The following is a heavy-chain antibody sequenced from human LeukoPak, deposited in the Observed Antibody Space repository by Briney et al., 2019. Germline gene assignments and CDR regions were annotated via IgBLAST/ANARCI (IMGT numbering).Heavy chain of an antibody. D-gene: IGHD3-10*01. Sequence: GASVKVSRKASLYSFTNYGIRLVRQAPGRGLEWMGWINIYHNHTNYAQKLQGRVTMATDTSTNTAYMVLRSLRTDDTAVYYCARDIWFGDFANAFDIWGQGTMVTVSS. CDR2: INIYHNHT. J-gene: IGHJ3*02. V-gene: IGHV1-18*01. CDR3: ARDIWFGDFANAFDI. CDR1: LYSFTNYG.